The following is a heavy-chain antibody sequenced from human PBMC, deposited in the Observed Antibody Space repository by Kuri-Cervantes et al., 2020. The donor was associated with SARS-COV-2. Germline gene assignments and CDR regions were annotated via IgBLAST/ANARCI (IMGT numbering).Heavy chain of an antibody. J-gene: IGHJ6*02. CDR2: IYPGDSDT. V-gene: IGHV5-51*01. Sequence: KVSCKGSGYSFTSYWIGWVRQMPGKGLGWMGIIYPGDSDTRYSPSFQGQVTISADKSISTAYLQWSSLKASDTAMYYCARRGYSYGFDYYGMDVWGQGATVTVSS. CDR3: ARRGYSYGFDYYGMDV. D-gene: IGHD5-18*01. CDR1: GYSFTSYW.